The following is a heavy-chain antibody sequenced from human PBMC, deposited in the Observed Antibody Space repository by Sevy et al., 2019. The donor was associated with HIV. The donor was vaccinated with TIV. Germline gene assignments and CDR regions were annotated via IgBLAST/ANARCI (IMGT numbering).Heavy chain of an antibody. V-gene: IGHV3-21*01. CDR1: GFTFSSYS. Sequence: WGSLRLSCAASGFTFSSYSMNWVRQAPGKGLEWVSSISSSSSYIYYADSVKGRFTISRDNAKNSLYLQMNSLRAEDTAVYYCARDRGHPNGRHGAFDIWGQGTMVTVSS. D-gene: IGHD1-26*01. J-gene: IGHJ3*02. CDR3: ARDRGHPNGRHGAFDI. CDR2: ISSSSSYI.